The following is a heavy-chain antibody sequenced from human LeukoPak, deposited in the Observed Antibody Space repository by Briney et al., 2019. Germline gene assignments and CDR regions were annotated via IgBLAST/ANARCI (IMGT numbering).Heavy chain of an antibody. D-gene: IGHD2-2*01. CDR3: ARVPKGAVPAAPNWFDP. J-gene: IGHJ5*02. V-gene: IGHV3-30*03. CDR2: TSHDGVKK. Sequence: AGGSLRLSCVASEFSLSRNGMHWVRQAPGKGLEWVAVTSHDGVKKYYADSVRGRFTISREYLKNSLYLQMDSLRVEDTAVYYCARVPKGAVPAAPNWFDPWGQGTLVTVSS. CDR1: EFSLSRNG.